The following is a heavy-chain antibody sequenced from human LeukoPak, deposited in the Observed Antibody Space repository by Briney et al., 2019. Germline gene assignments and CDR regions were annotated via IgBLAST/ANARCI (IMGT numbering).Heavy chain of an antibody. J-gene: IGHJ4*02. D-gene: IGHD3-10*01. CDR2: ISESGSSK. CDR1: GFTFSRSA. CDR3: AKAPTMVRGVPFY. V-gene: IGHV3-23*01. Sequence: GGSLRLSCAASGFTFSRSAMSWVRQAPGKGLEWVAAISESGSSKYYADSVKGRFTISRDNSKNTLYLQMNSLRAEDTAVYYCAKAPTMVRGVPFYWGQGTLVTVSS.